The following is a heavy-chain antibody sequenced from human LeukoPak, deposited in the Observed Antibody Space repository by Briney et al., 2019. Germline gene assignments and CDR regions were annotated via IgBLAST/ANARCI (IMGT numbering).Heavy chain of an antibody. V-gene: IGHV4-59*01. Sequence: SETLSLTCTVSGGSISGYYWSWIRQPPGKGLEWIGYMYYSVSTKYNPSLKSRVTISGDTSKNQFSLKLSSVTAADTAVYYCARFSQGVFGWFDPWGQGTLVTVSS. J-gene: IGHJ5*02. CDR2: MYYSVST. CDR3: ARFSQGVFGWFDP. D-gene: IGHD6-13*01. CDR1: GGSISGYY.